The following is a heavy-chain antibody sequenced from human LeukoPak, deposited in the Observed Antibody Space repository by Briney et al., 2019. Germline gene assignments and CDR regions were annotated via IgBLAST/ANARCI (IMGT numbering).Heavy chain of an antibody. CDR1: GFTVSSYA. Sequence: GGSLRLSCAASGFTVSSYAMSWVRQAPGKGLEWVSTISGSGGSTYCADSVKGRFTISRDNSKNTLYLQMNSLRAEDTAVYYCTSDTVDTAVGIDYWGQGTLVTVSS. D-gene: IGHD5-18*01. J-gene: IGHJ4*02. CDR3: TSDTVDTAVGIDY. CDR2: ISGSGGST. V-gene: IGHV3-23*01.